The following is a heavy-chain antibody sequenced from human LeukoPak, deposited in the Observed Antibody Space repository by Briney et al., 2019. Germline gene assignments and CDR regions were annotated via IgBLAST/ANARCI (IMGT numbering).Heavy chain of an antibody. CDR1: GFTVSSNY. CDR2: LFTGGAGA. J-gene: IGHJ5*02. CDR3: AKECDYSPGHKFDL. V-gene: IGHV3-53*01. Sequence: GGSLRLSCAASGFTVSSNYMSWVRQAPGKGLEWVSVLFTGGAGALYADSVRGRFTISGDTSKTTLYLQMNGLRAEDTAVYYCAKECDYSPGHKFDLWGRGTLVTVSS. D-gene: IGHD3-10*01.